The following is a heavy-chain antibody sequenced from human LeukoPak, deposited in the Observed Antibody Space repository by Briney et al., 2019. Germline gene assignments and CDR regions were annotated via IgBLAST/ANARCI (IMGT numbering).Heavy chain of an antibody. J-gene: IGHJ4*02. D-gene: IGHD5-18*01. CDR3: ARDAGYGYDRFDY. V-gene: IGHV3-9*01. CDR2: ISWNSGSI. CDR1: GFTFDDYA. Sequence: GRSLRLSCAASGFTFDDYAMHWVRQAPGKGLEWVSGISWNSGSIGYADSVKGRFTISRDNAKNPLYLQMNSLRAEDTAVYYCARDAGYGYDRFDYWGQGTQVTVSS.